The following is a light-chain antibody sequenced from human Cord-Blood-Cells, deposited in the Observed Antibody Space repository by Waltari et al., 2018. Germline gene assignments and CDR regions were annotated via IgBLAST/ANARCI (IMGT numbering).Light chain of an antibody. CDR2: AAS. Sequence: DIQMTQSPSSLSASVGDRVTITCRGSQCIRNDLGEYQRKPGKAPKRLIYAASSLQSGVPSMFSGSGSGTEFTLTISSLQPEEFATYYCLQHNSYPYSFGQGTKLEIK. J-gene: IGKJ2*03. V-gene: IGKV1-17*01. CDR1: QCIRND. CDR3: LQHNSYPYS.